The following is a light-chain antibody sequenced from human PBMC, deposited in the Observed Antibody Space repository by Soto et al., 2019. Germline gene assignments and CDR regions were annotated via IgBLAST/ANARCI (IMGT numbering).Light chain of an antibody. CDR3: QQRSNWPLT. V-gene: IGKV3-11*01. J-gene: IGKJ4*01. Sequence: EIVLTQSPATLSLSPGERATLSCRASQSVSSYLAWYQQKPDQAPRLLIYDAFNRATGIPARFSGSGSGTDFTLTISSLEPEDFAVYYCQQRSNWPLTFGGGTKVDIK. CDR2: DAF. CDR1: QSVSSY.